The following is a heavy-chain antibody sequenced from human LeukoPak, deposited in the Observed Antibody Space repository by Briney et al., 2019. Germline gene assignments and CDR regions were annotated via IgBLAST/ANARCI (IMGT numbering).Heavy chain of an antibody. CDR1: GGSFSGYY. J-gene: IGHJ4*02. V-gene: IGHV4-34*01. Sequence: SSETLSLTCALYGGSFSGYYWSWIRQPPGKGVEWIGEINHSGSTNYNPSLKSRVTISVDTSKNQFSLKLSSVTAADTAVYYCARRVQPYYFDYWGQGTLVTVSS. CDR2: INHSGST. D-gene: IGHD1-1*01. CDR3: ARRVQPYYFDY.